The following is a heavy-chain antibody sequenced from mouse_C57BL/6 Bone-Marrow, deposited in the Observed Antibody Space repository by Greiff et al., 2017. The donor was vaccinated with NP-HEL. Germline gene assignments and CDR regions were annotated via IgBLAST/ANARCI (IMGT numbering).Heavy chain of an antibody. V-gene: IGHV1-59*01. J-gene: IGHJ1*03. CDR1: GYTFTSYW. Sequence: QVQLQQPGAELVRPGTSVKLSCKASGYTFTSYWMHWVKQRPGQGLEWIGVIDPSDSYTNYNQKFKGKATLTVDTSSSTAYMQLSSLTSEDSAVYYCARGREIYYYGSSYWYFDVWGTGTTVTVSS. D-gene: IGHD1-1*01. CDR2: IDPSDSYT. CDR3: ARGREIYYYGSSYWYFDV.